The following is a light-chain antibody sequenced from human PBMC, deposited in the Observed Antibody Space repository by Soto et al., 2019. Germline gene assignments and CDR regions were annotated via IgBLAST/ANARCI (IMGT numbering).Light chain of an antibody. CDR3: QQYNNWPTWT. J-gene: IGKJ1*01. CDR2: GAS. V-gene: IGKV3-15*01. Sequence: EIVMTQSPATLSVSPGERATLSCRASQSVSSILAWYQQKPGQFPRLLIYGASTRATGIPARFSGSGSWTEFTLTISSLQSEDFAVYYCQQYNNWPTWTFGQGTKVDIK. CDR1: QSVSSI.